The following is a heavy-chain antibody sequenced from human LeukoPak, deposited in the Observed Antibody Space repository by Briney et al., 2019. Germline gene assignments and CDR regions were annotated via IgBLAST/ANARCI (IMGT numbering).Heavy chain of an antibody. CDR1: GFTFDDYG. Sequence: GGSLRLSCAAYGFTFDDYGMSWVRQAPGKGLEWVSGINWNGGSTGYADSVKGRFTISRDNAKNSLYLQMNSLRAEDTALYYCARDQRVATTHYYYYYMDVWGKGTTVTVSS. J-gene: IGHJ6*03. D-gene: IGHD5-12*01. V-gene: IGHV3-20*04. CDR2: INWNGGST. CDR3: ARDQRVATTHYYYYYMDV.